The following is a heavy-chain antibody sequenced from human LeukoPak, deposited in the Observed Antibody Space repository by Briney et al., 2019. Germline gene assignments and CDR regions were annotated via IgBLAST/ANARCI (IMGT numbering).Heavy chain of an antibody. CDR1: GSTFSSYW. V-gene: IGHV3-74*01. Sequence: GGSLRLSCAASGSTFSSYWMHWVRQAPGKGLVWVSRINSDGSSTSYADSVKGRFTISRDNSKNTLYLQMNSLRPEDTAVYYCAKVRVVFNWNYAYYFDYWGQGTLVTVSS. CDR2: INSDGSST. CDR3: AKVRVVFNWNYAYYFDY. D-gene: IGHD1-7*01. J-gene: IGHJ4*02.